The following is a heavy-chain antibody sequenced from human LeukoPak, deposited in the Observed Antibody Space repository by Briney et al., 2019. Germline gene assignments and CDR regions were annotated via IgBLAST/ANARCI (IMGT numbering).Heavy chain of an antibody. J-gene: IGHJ4*02. CDR2: IKQDGSEK. Sequence: PGGSLRLSCAASGFTFSSYWMSWVRQAPGKGLEWVANIKQDGSEKYYVDSVKGRFTISRDNAKNSLYLQMNSLKIEDTAVYYCARDRGVGYPITWRGGLYNFDYWSQGTLVTVSS. D-gene: IGHD2-2*03. V-gene: IGHV3-7*03. CDR1: GFTFSSYW. CDR3: ARDRGVGYPITWRGGLYNFDY.